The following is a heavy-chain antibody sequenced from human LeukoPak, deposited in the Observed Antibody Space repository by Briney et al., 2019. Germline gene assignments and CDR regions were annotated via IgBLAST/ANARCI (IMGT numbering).Heavy chain of an antibody. CDR3: ARLGYCSGGSCSDNWFDP. CDR2: TYYSGST. D-gene: IGHD2-15*01. CDR1: GGSISSYY. V-gene: IGHV4-59*01. Sequence: SETLSLTCTVPGGSISSYYWSWIRQPPGKGLEWIGYTYYSGSTNYKPSLKSPVTISVDTSKNQFSLKLSSVTAADTAVYYCARLGYCSGGSCSDNWFDPWGQGTLVTVSS. J-gene: IGHJ5*02.